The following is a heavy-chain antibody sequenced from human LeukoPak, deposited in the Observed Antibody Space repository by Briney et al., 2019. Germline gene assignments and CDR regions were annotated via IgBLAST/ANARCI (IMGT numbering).Heavy chain of an antibody. V-gene: IGHV3-30*02. J-gene: IGHJ5*02. Sequence: PGGSLRLSCAASGFTFSNYGMHWVRQGPGKGREWVAFIRYDGSNKYYADSVKGRLTISRQNSKNTLYLQMNSRRAEDPAVYFCARDRWGIVLMYAIENWFDPWGQGTLVTVSS. CDR1: GFTFSNYG. D-gene: IGHD2-8*01. CDR2: IRYDGSNK. CDR3: ARDRWGIVLMYAIENWFDP.